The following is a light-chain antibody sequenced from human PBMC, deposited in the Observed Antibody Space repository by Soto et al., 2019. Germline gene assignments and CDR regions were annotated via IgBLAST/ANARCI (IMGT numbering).Light chain of an antibody. Sequence: EIVLTQSPGTLSLSPGERVTLSCRASQSVSGHLAWYQQKPGQAPRLLIYGASSRATGIPDRFSGSGSGTDFSLTITRLEPEDFAVYYCHHYGSSLWTFGQGTKVDIK. CDR3: HHYGSSLWT. V-gene: IGKV3-20*01. CDR1: QSVSGH. CDR2: GAS. J-gene: IGKJ1*01.